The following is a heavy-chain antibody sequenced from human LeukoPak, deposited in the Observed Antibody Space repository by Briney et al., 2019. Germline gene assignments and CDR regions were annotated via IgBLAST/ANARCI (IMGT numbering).Heavy chain of an antibody. V-gene: IGHV3-74*01. Sequence: TGGSLRLSCAAAGFTFSSYAMSWVRQAPGKGLVWVSRINSDGSSTSYADSVKGRFTISRDNAKNTLYLQMNSLRAEDTAVYYCARGSIVVVPAAFEPWGQGTLVTVSS. CDR2: INSDGSST. J-gene: IGHJ5*02. CDR3: ARGSIVVVPAAFEP. D-gene: IGHD2-2*01. CDR1: GFTFSSYA.